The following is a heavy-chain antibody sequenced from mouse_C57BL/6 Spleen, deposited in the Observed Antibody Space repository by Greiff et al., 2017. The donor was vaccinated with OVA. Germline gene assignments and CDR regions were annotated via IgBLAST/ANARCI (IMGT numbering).Heavy chain of an antibody. J-gene: IGHJ1*03. CDR3: ARYYDYWYFDV. Sequence: EVQLQESGPGLVKPSQSLSLTCSVTGYSITSGYYWNWIRQFPGNKLEWMGYISYDGSNKYNPSLKNRISITRDTSKNQFFLKLNSVTTEDTATYYCARYYDYWYFDVWGTGTTVTVSS. V-gene: IGHV3-6*01. D-gene: IGHD2-4*01. CDR2: ISYDGSN. CDR1: GYSITSGYY.